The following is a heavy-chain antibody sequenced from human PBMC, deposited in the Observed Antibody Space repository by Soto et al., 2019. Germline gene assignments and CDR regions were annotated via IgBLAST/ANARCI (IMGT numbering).Heavy chain of an antibody. J-gene: IGHJ4*02. V-gene: IGHV1-18*01. CDR1: GYTFTSYG. D-gene: IGHD3-3*01. CDR3: ARGPPSTSEYDFWTY. Sequence: ASVKVSCKASGYTFTSYGISWVRQAPGQGLEWMGIINANNGNTNYAQKFQGRVTMTRDTSTSTVYMELSSLRSEDTAVYYYARGPPSTSEYDFWTYWGQGTLVTVSS. CDR2: INANNGNT.